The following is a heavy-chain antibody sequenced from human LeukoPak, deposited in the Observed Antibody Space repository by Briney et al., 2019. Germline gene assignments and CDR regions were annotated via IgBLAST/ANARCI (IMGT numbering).Heavy chain of an antibody. J-gene: IGHJ6*03. V-gene: IGHV4-61*02. Sequence: SETLSLTCTVSGGSISSGSYYWSWIRQPAGKGLEWIGRIYTSGSTNYNPSLKSRVTISVDTSKNQFSLKLSSVTAADTAVYYCAKTYYDILTGYGGPYYMDVWGKGTTVTVSS. CDR2: IYTSGST. CDR1: GGSISSGSYY. D-gene: IGHD3-9*01. CDR3: AKTYYDILTGYGGPYYMDV.